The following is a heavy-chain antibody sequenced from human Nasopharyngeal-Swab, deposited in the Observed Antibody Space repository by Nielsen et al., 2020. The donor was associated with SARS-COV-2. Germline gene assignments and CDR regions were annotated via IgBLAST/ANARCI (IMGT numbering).Heavy chain of an antibody. CDR3: ARRGASGHDQGSYYYYYYYMDV. J-gene: IGHJ6*03. V-gene: IGHV3-64*02. Sequence: WIRQSPGKGLEYVSAISSNGGSTYYADSVKGRFTISRDNSKNTLYLQMGSLRSDDTAVYYCARRGASGHDQGSYYYYYYYMDVWGKGTTVTVSS. CDR2: ISSNGGST. D-gene: IGHD5-12*01.